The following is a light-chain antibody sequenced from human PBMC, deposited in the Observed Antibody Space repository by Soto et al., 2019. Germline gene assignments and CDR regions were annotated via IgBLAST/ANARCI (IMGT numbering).Light chain of an antibody. J-gene: IGLJ1*01. CDR2: SNN. CDR3: AAWDDSLNGYV. V-gene: IGLV1-44*01. CDR1: SSNIGSNT. Sequence: SALTLPLFATGTAGPRVTISRSGSSSNIGSNTVNWYQQLPGTAPKLLIYSNNQRPSGVPDRFSGSKSGTSASLAISGLQSEDEADYYCAAWDDSLNGYVFGTGT.